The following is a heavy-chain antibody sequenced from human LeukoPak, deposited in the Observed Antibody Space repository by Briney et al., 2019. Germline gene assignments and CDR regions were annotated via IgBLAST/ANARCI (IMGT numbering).Heavy chain of an antibody. Sequence: SQTLSLTCTVAGASISSYCWSWVRQPAGKGLEWVGRIYTSGSTNYNPSLKSRVTMSVDTSKNQFSRKLSSVPATATAVYYGARNPYSSSWYVEDYWGQGTLVTVSS. D-gene: IGHD6-13*01. CDR1: GASISSYC. CDR2: IYTSGST. CDR3: ARNPYSSSWYVEDY. J-gene: IGHJ4*02. V-gene: IGHV4-4*07.